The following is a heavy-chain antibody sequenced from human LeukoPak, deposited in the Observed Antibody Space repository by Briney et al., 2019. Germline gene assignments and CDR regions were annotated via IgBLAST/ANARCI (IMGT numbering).Heavy chain of an antibody. J-gene: IGHJ4*02. CDR3: ARINNFDDF. CDR1: GFHFPNFG. D-gene: IGHD1-1*01. Sequence: GSLRPSCATPGFHFPNFGIHWVRQAPGKGLEWVAAISPDGNIDYYSDSVKGRFSISRDDSKNMIYLQMNSLRGEDSAVYFCARINNFDDFWGQGTLVTVSS. V-gene: IGHV3-30*03. CDR2: ISPDGNID.